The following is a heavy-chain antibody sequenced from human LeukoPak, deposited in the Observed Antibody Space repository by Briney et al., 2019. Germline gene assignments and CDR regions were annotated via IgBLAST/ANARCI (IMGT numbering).Heavy chain of an antibody. V-gene: IGHV1-18*04. D-gene: IGHD1-26*01. Sequence: ASVEVSCKASGYTFINFGITWVRQAPGQGLEWMGWISAYSGNTNYAQKLHGRVTMTTDTSTSTAYMELRSLRSDDTAVYYCARVIVAGALMWGQGTLVTVSS. CDR3: ARVIVAGALM. CDR1: GYTFINFG. J-gene: IGHJ4*02. CDR2: ISAYSGNT.